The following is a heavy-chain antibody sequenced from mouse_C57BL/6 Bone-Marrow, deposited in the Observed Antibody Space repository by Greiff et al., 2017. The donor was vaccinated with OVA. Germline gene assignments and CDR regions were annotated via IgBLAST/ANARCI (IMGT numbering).Heavy chain of an antibody. V-gene: IGHV1-64*01. Sequence: VKLQQPGAELVKPGASVKLSCKASGYTFTSYWMHWVKQRPGQGLEWIGMIHPNSGSTNYNEKVKSKATLTVDKSSSTAYMQLSSLTSEDSAVYYCARNLYYGSSYSYWYFDVWGTGTTVTVSS. D-gene: IGHD1-1*01. J-gene: IGHJ1*03. CDR2: IHPNSGST. CDR3: ARNLYYGSSYSYWYFDV. CDR1: GYTFTSYW.